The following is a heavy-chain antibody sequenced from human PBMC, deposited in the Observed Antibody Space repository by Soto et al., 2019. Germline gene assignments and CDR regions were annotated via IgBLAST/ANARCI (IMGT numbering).Heavy chain of an antibody. D-gene: IGHD6-6*01. J-gene: IGHJ5*02. CDR2: IDPSDSYT. CDR1: GYSFTSYW. Sequence: PGEFLKISCKGSGYSFTSYWISWVRQMPGKGLEWMGRIDPSDSYTNYSPSFQGHVTISADKSISTAYLQWSSLKASDTAMYYCARLNRPYNWFDPWGQGTLVTSPQ. V-gene: IGHV5-10-1*01. CDR3: ARLNRPYNWFDP.